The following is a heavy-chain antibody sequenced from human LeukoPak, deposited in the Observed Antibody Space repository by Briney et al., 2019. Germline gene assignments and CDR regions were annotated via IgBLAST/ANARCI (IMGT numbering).Heavy chain of an antibody. J-gene: IGHJ4*02. CDR2: IWYDGSNK. CDR1: GFTFSSYG. D-gene: IGHD2-2*01. Sequence: GGSLRLSCAASGFTFSSYGMHWVRQAPGKGLEWVAVIWYDGSNKYYADSVKGLFTISRDNSKNTLYLQMNSLRAEDTAVYYCARDSCSSTSCNPDYWGQGTLVTVSS. CDR3: ARDSCSSTSCNPDY. V-gene: IGHV3-33*01.